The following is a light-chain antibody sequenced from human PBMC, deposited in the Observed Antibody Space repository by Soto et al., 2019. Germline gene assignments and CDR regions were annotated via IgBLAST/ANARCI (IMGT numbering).Light chain of an antibody. V-gene: IGKV3-15*01. CDR2: GAS. J-gene: IGKJ3*01. CDR3: QQYNKWPLFT. CDR1: QSVSSN. Sequence: EIVMTQSPATLSVSPGERATLSCRASQSVSSNLAWYQQRPGQAPRLLIYGASTRATGIPARFSGSGSGTEFTPTISSLQSEDFAVYYCQQYNKWPLFTFGPGTRVDIK.